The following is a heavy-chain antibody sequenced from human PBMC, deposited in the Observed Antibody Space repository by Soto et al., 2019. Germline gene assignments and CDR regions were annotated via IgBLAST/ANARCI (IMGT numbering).Heavy chain of an antibody. J-gene: IGHJ4*02. Sequence: ECVKISCECCRYSCAGYWITWMRQKPGKGLAWMGRIDPSDSQTCYSPSFRGHVTISVTKSITTVFLQWSSLRASDPAMYYCARQLYDSDTGPKFQYYLEYLGQGTLVTVSS. V-gene: IGHV5-10-1*01. CDR1: RYSCAGYW. CDR3: ARQLYDSDTGPKFQYYLEY. D-gene: IGHD3-22*01. CDR2: IDPSDSQT.